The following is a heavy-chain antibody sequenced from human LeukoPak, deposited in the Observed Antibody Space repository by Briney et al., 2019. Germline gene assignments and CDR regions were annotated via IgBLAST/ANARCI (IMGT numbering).Heavy chain of an antibody. CDR2: ISGSGGST. D-gene: IGHD1-1*01. J-gene: IGHJ5*02. CDR1: GFTFSSYA. Sequence: PGGSLRLPCAPSGFTFSSYAMSWVRQAPGKGLEWVSAISGSGGSTYYADSVKGRFTISRDNSKNTLYLQMNSLRAEDTAVYYCAKKNWNDGFNWFDPWGQGTLVTVSS. V-gene: IGHV3-23*01. CDR3: AKKNWNDGFNWFDP.